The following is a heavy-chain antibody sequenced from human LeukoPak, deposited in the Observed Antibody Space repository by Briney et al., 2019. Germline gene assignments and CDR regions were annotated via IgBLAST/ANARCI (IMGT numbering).Heavy chain of an antibody. D-gene: IGHD4-11*01. J-gene: IGHJ4*02. Sequence: GGSLRLSCAASGFSFSSYGMHWVRQAPGKGLEWVAVIWSDGSNKYYADSVKGRFTISRDNSKNTLYLQMDSLRAEDTAVYYCARELPPVMKYYFDYWGQGTLVTVSS. CDR2: IWSDGSNK. CDR3: ARELPPVMKYYFDY. V-gene: IGHV3-33*01. CDR1: GFSFSSYG.